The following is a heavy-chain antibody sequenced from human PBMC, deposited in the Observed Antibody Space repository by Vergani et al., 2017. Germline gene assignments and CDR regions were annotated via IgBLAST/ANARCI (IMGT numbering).Heavy chain of an antibody. V-gene: IGHV3-11*04. CDR3: ATTDRGGKSVFYDGMNG. J-gene: IGHJ6*02. Sequence: QVQLVESGGDLVKPGGSLRLSCAASGFTFSNYYMSWIRQAPGKGLEWVSYISIGSSIYYANSVTGRFTISRDNAKNSLYLQMNSLRAEDTALYYCATTDRGGKSVFYDGMNGWSQGTTVTVSS. CDR2: ISIGSSI. CDR1: GFTFSNYY.